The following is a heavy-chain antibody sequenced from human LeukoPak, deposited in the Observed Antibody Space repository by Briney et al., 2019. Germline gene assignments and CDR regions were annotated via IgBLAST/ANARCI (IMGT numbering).Heavy chain of an antibody. V-gene: IGHV3-23*01. Sequence: GGSLRLSCATSGITFNSYPMTWVRQTPGKGLEWVADVSGSGPTTHYTDSVKGRFTISRDNSKNTLYLQMNSLRVEDTAVYYCARGGAPARYYFDYWGQGTLVTVSS. D-gene: IGHD1-26*01. CDR2: VSGSGPTT. J-gene: IGHJ4*02. CDR1: GITFNSYP. CDR3: ARGGAPARYYFDY.